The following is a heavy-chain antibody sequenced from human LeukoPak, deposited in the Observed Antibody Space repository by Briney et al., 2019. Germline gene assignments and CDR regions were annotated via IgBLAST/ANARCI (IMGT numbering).Heavy chain of an antibody. CDR1: GGSISSGGDY. Sequence: PSETLSLTCTVSGGSISSGGDYWSWIRQHPGKGLEWIGYIYYSGSTYYNPSLKSRVTISVDTSKNQFYLKMSSVTAADTAVYYCARDPGCSSTSCEWGWFDPWGQGTLVTVSS. CDR3: ARDPGCSSTSCEWGWFDP. V-gene: IGHV4-31*03. CDR2: IYYSGST. D-gene: IGHD2-2*01. J-gene: IGHJ5*02.